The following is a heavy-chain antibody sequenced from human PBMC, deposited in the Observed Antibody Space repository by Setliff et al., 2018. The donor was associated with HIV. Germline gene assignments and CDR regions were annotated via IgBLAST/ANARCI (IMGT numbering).Heavy chain of an antibody. D-gene: IGHD3-9*01. V-gene: IGHV3-30*04. CDR1: GFTFSSYA. CDR3: ARGERRYFDWSYYFEY. CDR2: VSYDGSNE. J-gene: IGHJ4*02. Sequence: GGSLRLSCAASGFTFSSYAMHWVRQAPGKGLEWVAVVSYDGSNEYYPDSVKGRFTISRDNSKNTLYLQMNSLRAEDTAVYYCARGERRYFDWSYYFEYWGQGTLVTVSS.